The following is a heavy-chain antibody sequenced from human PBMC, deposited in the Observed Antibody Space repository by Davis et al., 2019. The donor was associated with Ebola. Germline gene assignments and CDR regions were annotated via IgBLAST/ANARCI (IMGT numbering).Heavy chain of an antibody. J-gene: IGHJ3*01. CDR3: ARKFATTPAV. V-gene: IGHV4-59*01. Sequence: MPSETLSLTCTVSGGSISSYYWSWIRQPPGKGLEWIGYIYYSGSTIYNPSLKSRVTISVDTSKKQFSLKLSSVTAADTAVYYCARKFATTPAVWGQGTMVTVSS. D-gene: IGHD4-17*01. CDR1: GGSISSYY. CDR2: IYYSGST.